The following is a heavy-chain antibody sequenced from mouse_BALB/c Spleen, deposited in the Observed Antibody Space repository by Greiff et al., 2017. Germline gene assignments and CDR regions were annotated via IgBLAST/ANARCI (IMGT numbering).Heavy chain of an antibody. CDR3: TRDGDYDGYYFDY. J-gene: IGHJ2*01. V-gene: IGHV5-6-4*01. CDR2: ISSGGSYT. Sequence: EVQRVESGGGLVKPGGSLKLSCAASGFTFSSYTMSWVRQTPEKRLEWVATISSGGSYTYYPDSVKGRFTISRDNAKNTLYLQMSSLKSEDTAMYYCTRDGDYDGYYFDYWGQGTTLTVSS. D-gene: IGHD2-4*01. CDR1: GFTFSSYT.